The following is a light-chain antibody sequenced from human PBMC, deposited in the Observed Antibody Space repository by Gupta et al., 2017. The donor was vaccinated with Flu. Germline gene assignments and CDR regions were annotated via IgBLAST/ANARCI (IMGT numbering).Light chain of an antibody. CDR3: GTWDSSRSAGG. CDR1: SSRSGGDD. V-gene: IGLV1-51*01. CDR2: END. Sequence: GSSSRSGGDDWSWNQQVPGAAPKLLLYENDKRPSGMPDRFSGSKSGTSATLGTTGLQAGEEADYYCGTWDSSRSAGGFGGGTRLTVL. J-gene: IGLJ3*02.